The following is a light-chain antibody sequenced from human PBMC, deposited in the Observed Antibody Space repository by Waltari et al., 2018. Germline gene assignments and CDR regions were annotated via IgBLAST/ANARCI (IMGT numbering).Light chain of an antibody. CDR2: DAS. CDR1: QSISIY. V-gene: IGKV3-11*01. CDR3: QQRSDWPPTWT. Sequence: VLSQSPATLSFSPGVRATLPCRTSQSISIYLAWYQHKPAQAPRLLIFDASNRATGIPARFSGSGSGTDFTLTISNLEPEDSAVYYCQQRSDWPPTWTFGQGTKVEMK. J-gene: IGKJ1*01.